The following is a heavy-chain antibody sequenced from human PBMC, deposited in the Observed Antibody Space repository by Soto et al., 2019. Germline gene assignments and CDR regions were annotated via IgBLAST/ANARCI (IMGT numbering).Heavy chain of an antibody. V-gene: IGHV1-69*13. CDR1: GGTFSISA. CDR3: AVHSGYDSDDY. CDR2: IIPIFGTA. J-gene: IGHJ4*02. Sequence: SVKVSCKASGGTFSISAISWVRQAPGQGLEWMGGIIPIFGTANYAQKFQGTVTITADESTSTAYMELSSLRSEDTAVYYCAVHSGYDSDDYWGQGTLVTVSS. D-gene: IGHD5-12*01.